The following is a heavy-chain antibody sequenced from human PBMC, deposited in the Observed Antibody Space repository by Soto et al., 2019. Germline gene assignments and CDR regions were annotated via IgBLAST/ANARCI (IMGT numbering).Heavy chain of an antibody. Sequence: PGGSLRLACAASGFTFSGYFMHWVRQAPGKGLEWVAVISYDGSSKFYAESVRGRFTISRDNSKNMLYLEMNSLRAEDTALYYCAKERVVRGVTDYWGQGTLVTVSS. D-gene: IGHD3-10*01. J-gene: IGHJ4*02. CDR1: GFTFSGYF. CDR3: AKERVVRGVTDY. V-gene: IGHV3-30*18. CDR2: ISYDGSSK.